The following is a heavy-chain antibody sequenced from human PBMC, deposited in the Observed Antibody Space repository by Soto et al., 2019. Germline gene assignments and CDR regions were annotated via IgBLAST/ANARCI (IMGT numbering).Heavy chain of an antibody. J-gene: IGHJ5*02. D-gene: IGHD6-6*01. CDR2: ISGNGGST. Sequence: EVQLLESGGGLVQSGGSLRLSCAASGFTFSSYAMTWVRQAPGKGLEWVSAISGNGGSTYYADPGKGRFTISRDNSKNTLYLQMNSLRAEDTAVYYCAKSKYSSSWFDPWGQGTLVTVSS. CDR1: GFTFSSYA. V-gene: IGHV3-23*01. CDR3: AKSKYSSSWFDP.